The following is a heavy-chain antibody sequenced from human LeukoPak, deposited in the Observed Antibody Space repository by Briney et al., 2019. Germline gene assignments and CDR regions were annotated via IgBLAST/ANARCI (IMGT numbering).Heavy chain of an antibody. V-gene: IGHV1-18*01. CDR3: ARGVWNVDYDFWSGYSPYFDY. D-gene: IGHD3-3*01. CDR2: MNPNTGNT. J-gene: IGHJ4*02. Sequence: ASVKVSCKASEYTFTSYDINWVRQATGQGLEWMGSMNPNTGNTNYAQKLQGRVTMTTDTSTSTAYMELRSLRSDDTAVYYCARGVWNVDYDFWSGYSPYFDYWGQGTLVTVSS. CDR1: EYTFTSYD.